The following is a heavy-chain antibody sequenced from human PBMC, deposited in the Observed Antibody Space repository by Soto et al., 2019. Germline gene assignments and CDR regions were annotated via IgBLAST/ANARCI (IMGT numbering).Heavy chain of an antibody. CDR3: TNYVWGSYRHDY. CDR2: ISSSSYI. J-gene: IGHJ4*02. Sequence: GGSLRLSCAASGFTFSSYSMNWVRQAPGKGLEWVSSISSSSYIYYADSVKGRFTISRDNAKNSLYLQMNSLRAEDTAVYYCTNYVWGSYRHDYWGQGTLVTVSS. CDR1: GFTFSSYS. D-gene: IGHD3-16*02. V-gene: IGHV3-21*01.